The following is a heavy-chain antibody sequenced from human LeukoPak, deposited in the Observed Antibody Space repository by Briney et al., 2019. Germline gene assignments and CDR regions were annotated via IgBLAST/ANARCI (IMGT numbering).Heavy chain of an antibody. Sequence: PGGSLRLSCAASGFTFSSYAMSWVRQAPGKGLEWVSAISGSGGSTYYADSVKGRFTISRDNSKNTLHLQMNSLRAEDTAVYYCAKDRRGVVVVAATGYWGQGTLVTVSS. J-gene: IGHJ4*02. CDR1: GFTFSSYA. V-gene: IGHV3-23*01. D-gene: IGHD2-15*01. CDR3: AKDRRGVVVVAATGY. CDR2: ISGSGGST.